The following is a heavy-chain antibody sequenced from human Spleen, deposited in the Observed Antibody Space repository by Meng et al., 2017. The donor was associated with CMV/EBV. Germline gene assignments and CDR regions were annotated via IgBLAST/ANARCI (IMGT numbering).Heavy chain of an antibody. CDR1: GGSISSSSYY. J-gene: IGHJ3*02. D-gene: IGHD2-21*01. CDR2: ISTSGTII. CDR3: SREEPMLWGAFDI. V-gene: IGHV3-11*01. Sequence: LSLTCTVSGGSISSSSYYWGWIRQPPGKGLEWLSHISTSGTIIYYADSVKGRFTISRDNAKNSLYLQMDSLRGEDTAVYYCSREEPMLWGAFDIWGQGTMVTVSS.